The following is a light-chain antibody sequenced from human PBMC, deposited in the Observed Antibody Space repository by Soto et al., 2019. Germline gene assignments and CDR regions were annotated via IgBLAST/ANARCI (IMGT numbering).Light chain of an antibody. CDR1: QTVSYN. CDR2: RAS. CDR3: QQYDDWPRWT. Sequence: EIVMTQSPATLSVSPGETATLTCRASQTVSYNFAWYQQKPGQPPRLLFYRASTRATGVPDRFSASGFATEFTLSINGLQSEDFALYYCQQYDDWPRWTLGQGTKVE. J-gene: IGKJ1*01. V-gene: IGKV3-15*01.